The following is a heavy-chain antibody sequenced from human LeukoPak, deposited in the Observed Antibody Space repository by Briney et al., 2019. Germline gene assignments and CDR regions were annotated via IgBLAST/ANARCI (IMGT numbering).Heavy chain of an antibody. CDR3: VVVRDSDGGMDV. CDR2: TYYRSKWYN. CDR1: GDSVSSNSAA. D-gene: IGHD3-10*01. J-gene: IGHJ6*02. V-gene: IGHV6-1*01. Sequence: SQTLSLTCAISGDSVSSNSAAWNWIRQSPSRGLEWLGRTYYRSKWYNDYAVSVKSRITINPDTSKSQFSLQLNSVTPEDTAVYYCVVVRDSDGGMDVWGQGTTVTVSS.